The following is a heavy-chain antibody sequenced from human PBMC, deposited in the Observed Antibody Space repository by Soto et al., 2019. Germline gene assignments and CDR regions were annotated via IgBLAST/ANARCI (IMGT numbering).Heavy chain of an antibody. D-gene: IGHD6-6*01. CDR2: ISSSSSTI. V-gene: IGHV3-48*02. CDR1: GFTFSSYS. J-gene: IGHJ6*02. CDR3: ARPEYSSSSYGMDV. Sequence: EVQLVESGGGLVQPGGSLRLSCAASGFTFSSYSMNWVRQAPGKGLEWVSYISSSSSTIYYADSVKGRFTISRDNAKNSLYLTMNSLRDEDTAVYYCARPEYSSSSYGMDVWAQGTTVTVSS.